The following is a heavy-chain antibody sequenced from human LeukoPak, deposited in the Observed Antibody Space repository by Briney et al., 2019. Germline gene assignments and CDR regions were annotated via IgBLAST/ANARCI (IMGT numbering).Heavy chain of an antibody. V-gene: IGHV3-53*05. CDR1: GFTVSSNY. Sequence: GGSLRLSCAASGFTVSSNYMNWVRQAPGKGLEWVSVIYSGGSTYYADSVKGRFTISRDNSKNTLYLQMNSLRAEDTAVYYCANLVHCSGGSCYPTFDAFDIWGQGTMVTVSS. J-gene: IGHJ3*02. D-gene: IGHD2-15*01. CDR3: ANLVHCSGGSCYPTFDAFDI. CDR2: IYSGGST.